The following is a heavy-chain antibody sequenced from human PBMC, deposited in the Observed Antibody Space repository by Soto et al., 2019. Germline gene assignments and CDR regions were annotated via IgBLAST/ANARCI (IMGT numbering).Heavy chain of an antibody. CDR1: GGSISSSSYY. Sequence: SETLSLTCTVSGGSISSSSYYWGWIRQPPGKGLEWIGSIYYSGSTYYNPSLKSRVTISVDTSKNQFSLKLSSVTAADTAVYYCASPYCGGDCYAPENWYFDLWGRGTLVTVSS. CDR2: IYYSGST. CDR3: ASPYCGGDCYAPENWYFDL. D-gene: IGHD2-21*02. J-gene: IGHJ2*01. V-gene: IGHV4-39*01.